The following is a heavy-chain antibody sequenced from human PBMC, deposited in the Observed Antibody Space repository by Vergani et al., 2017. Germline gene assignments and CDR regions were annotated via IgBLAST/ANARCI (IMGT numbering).Heavy chain of an antibody. CDR3: AKDPLDCSGGSCYSGHFDY. CDR2: ISYEGSNT. Sequence: QVQLVESGGGVVQPGRSLRLSCAASGFTFSSYGMHWVRQAPGRGLEWVAVISYEGSNTYYADSVKGRFTISRDNSKNTLYLQMNSLRAEDTAVYYCAKDPLDCSGGSCYSGHFDYWGQGTLVTVSS. V-gene: IGHV3-30*18. CDR1: GFTFSSYG. J-gene: IGHJ4*02. D-gene: IGHD2-15*01.